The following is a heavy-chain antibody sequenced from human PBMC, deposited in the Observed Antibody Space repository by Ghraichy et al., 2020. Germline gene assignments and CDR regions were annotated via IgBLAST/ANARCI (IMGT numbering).Heavy chain of an antibody. CDR1: GGSISSSSYY. D-gene: IGHD3-22*01. Sequence: SETLSLTCTVSGGSISSSSYYWGWIRQPPGKGLVWIGRIYYSGSTYYNPSLKSRVTISVDTSKNQFSLNLSSVTAADTAVYYCARRRVRDSSGYYYGRYFDDWSQGTLVTPSS. V-gene: IGHV4-39*01. J-gene: IGHJ4*02. CDR2: IYYSGST. CDR3: ARRRVRDSSGYYYGRYFDD.